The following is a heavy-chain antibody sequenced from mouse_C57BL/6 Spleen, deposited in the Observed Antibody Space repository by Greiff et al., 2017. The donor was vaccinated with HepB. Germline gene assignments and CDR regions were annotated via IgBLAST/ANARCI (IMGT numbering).Heavy chain of an antibody. CDR1: GYTFTSYW. D-gene: IGHD1-1*01. V-gene: IGHV1-52*01. CDR3: ARGFTTVVATNFDY. J-gene: IGHJ2*01. Sequence: QVQLKQPGAELVRPGSSVKLSCKASGYTFTSYWMHWVKQRPIQGLEWIGNIDPSDSETHYNQKLKDKATLTVDKSSSTAYMQLSSLTSEDSAVYYFARGFTTVVATNFDYWGQGTTLTVSS. CDR2: IDPSDSET.